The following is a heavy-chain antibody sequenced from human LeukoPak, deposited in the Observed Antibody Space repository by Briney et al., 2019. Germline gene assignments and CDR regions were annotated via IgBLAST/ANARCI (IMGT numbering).Heavy chain of an antibody. V-gene: IGHV1-18*01. CDR2: ICAYNGNT. J-gene: IGHJ4*02. D-gene: IGHD6-13*01. CDR1: GYTFTSYG. CDR3: ARDSPLIAAAGTGFDY. Sequence: GASVKVSCTASGYTFTSYGISWVRQAPGQGLEWMGWICAYNGNTNYAQKLQGRVTMTTDTSTSTAYMELRSLRSDDTAVYYCARDSPLIAAAGTGFDYWGQGTLVTVSS.